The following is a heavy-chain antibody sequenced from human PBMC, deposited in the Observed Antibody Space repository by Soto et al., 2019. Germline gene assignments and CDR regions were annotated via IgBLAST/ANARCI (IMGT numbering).Heavy chain of an antibody. D-gene: IGHD3-22*01. J-gene: IGHJ4*02. CDR3: ARRGGSGYGFGYFDY. CDR1: GGSINSNTYY. Sequence: SETLCLTCTVSGGSINSNTYYWGWIRQPPGKGLEYIGIVYYTGSTYYSPSLKSRVTISVDTSKNQFSLKLSSVTAADTAVYYCARRGGSGYGFGYFDYWGQGTLVTVSS. CDR2: VYYTGST. V-gene: IGHV4-39*01.